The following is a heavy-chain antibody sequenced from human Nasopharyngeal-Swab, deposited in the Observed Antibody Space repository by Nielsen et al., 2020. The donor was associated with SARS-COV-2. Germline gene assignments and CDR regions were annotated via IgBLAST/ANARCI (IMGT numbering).Heavy chain of an antibody. J-gene: IGHJ4*02. CDR1: GGSFSGYY. CDR2: INHSGST. D-gene: IGHD2-2*01. CDR3: ARGLSSDY. V-gene: IGHV4-34*01. Sequence: SQTLSLTCAVYGGSFSGYYWSWIRQPPGKGLEWIGEINHSGSTNYNPSLKSRVTISVDTSKNQFSLKLSSVTAADTAVYYCARGLSSDYWGQGTLVTVSS.